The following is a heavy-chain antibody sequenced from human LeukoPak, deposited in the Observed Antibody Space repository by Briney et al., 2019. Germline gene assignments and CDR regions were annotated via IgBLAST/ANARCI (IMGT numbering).Heavy chain of an antibody. J-gene: IGHJ3*02. Sequence: PSETLSLTCTVSGGSISSGDYYWSWIRQPPGRGLEWIGYSYYSGSTYYNPSLKSRVTISVDTSKNQFSLKLSSVTAADTAVYYCARENYYGSGMRAFDIWGQGTMVTVSS. CDR2: SYYSGST. CDR3: ARENYYGSGMRAFDI. V-gene: IGHV4-30-4*01. CDR1: GGSISSGDYY. D-gene: IGHD3-10*01.